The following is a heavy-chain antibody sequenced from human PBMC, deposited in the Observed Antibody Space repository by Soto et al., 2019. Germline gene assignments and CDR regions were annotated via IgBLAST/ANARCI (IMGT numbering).Heavy chain of an antibody. D-gene: IGHD2-21*01. Sequence: QITLKESGPSLLRPTQTLTLTCTYSGFSLSSSGVGVGWVRQPPGKALEWLTFIYWDDDKPNNLSLKTRLTITKDTSKNQVVLTLTNMDPADTATYYCARLVVAGITYCFDSWGQGTLVIVSS. CDR2: IYWDDDK. J-gene: IGHJ4*02. CDR3: ARLVVAGITYCFDS. V-gene: IGHV2-5*02. CDR1: GFSLSSSGVG.